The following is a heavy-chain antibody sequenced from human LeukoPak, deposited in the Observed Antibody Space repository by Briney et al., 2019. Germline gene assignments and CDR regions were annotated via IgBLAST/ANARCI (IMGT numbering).Heavy chain of an antibody. Sequence: GESLKISCKGSGYTFDNYWIGWVRQMPGKGLEWMGIIYPIDSDARYSPSFQGRVTFSVDTSIGTAYLQWSSLKASDTAMYYCARHQSHVVSEAFDYWGQGTLVTVSS. V-gene: IGHV5-51*01. J-gene: IGHJ4*02. CDR1: GYTFDNYW. D-gene: IGHD2-15*01. CDR2: IYPIDSDA. CDR3: ARHQSHVVSEAFDY.